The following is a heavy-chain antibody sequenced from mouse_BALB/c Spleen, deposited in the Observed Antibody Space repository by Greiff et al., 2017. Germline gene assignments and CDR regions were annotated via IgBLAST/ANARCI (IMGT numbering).Heavy chain of an antibody. CDR1: GFNIKDTY. D-gene: IGHD2-10*01. J-gene: IGHJ4*01. CDR3: ATYSGMDY. Sequence: VQLKQSGAELVKPGASVKLSCTASGFNIKDTYMHWVKQRPEQGLEWIGRIDPANGNTKYDPKFQGKATITADTSSNTAYLQLSSLTSEDTAVYYCATYSGMDYWGQGTSVTVSS. V-gene: IGHV14-3*02. CDR2: IDPANGNT.